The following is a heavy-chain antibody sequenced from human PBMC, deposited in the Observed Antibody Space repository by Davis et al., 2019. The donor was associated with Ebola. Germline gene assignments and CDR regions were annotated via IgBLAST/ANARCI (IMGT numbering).Heavy chain of an antibody. CDR3: ARDRGLWKASDY. V-gene: IGHV3-9*01. CDR1: GFAFDDYA. D-gene: IGHD3-10*01. J-gene: IGHJ4*02. CDR2: ISWNSATI. Sequence: GGSLRLSCTASGFAFDDYAMHWVRQAPGKGLEWVSGISWNSATIGYADSVKGRFTISRDNAKNSLFLQMNSLRPDDTAFYYCARDRGLWKASDYWGQGTLVTVSS.